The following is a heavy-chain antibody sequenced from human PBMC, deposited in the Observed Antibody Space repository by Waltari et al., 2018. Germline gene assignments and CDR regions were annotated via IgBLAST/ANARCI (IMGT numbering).Heavy chain of an antibody. Sequence: QVQLVQSGAEVKKPGASVKVSCTVSGYTLTELSMHWVRQAPGKGLEWMGGFDPEDGETIYAQKFQGRVTMTEDTSTDTAYMELSSLRSEDTAVYYCAAAAPSIAAAYWSFDLWGRGTLVTVSS. CDR2: FDPEDGET. V-gene: IGHV1-24*01. D-gene: IGHD6-13*01. CDR3: AAAAPSIAAAYWSFDL. CDR1: GYTLTELS. J-gene: IGHJ2*01.